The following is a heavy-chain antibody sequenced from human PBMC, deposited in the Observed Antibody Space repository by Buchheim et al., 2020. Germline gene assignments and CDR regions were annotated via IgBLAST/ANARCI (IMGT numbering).Heavy chain of an antibody. CDR1: GGSFSGYY. V-gene: IGHV4-34*01. Sequence: QVQLQQWGAGLLKPSETLSLTCAVYGGSFSGYYWSWIRQPPGKGLEWIGEINHSGSTNYNPSLKSRVTISVDTSKNQFSLKLSSVTAADTAVYYCARVGVGVVAATLGKRRNYYYYMDVWGKGTT. D-gene: IGHD2-15*01. CDR3: ARVGVGVVAATLGKRRNYYYYMDV. J-gene: IGHJ6*03. CDR2: INHSGST.